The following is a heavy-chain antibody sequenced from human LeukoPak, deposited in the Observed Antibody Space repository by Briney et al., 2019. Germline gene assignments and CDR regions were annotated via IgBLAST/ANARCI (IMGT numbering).Heavy chain of an antibody. D-gene: IGHD3-3*01. CDR1: GGSFSGYY. V-gene: IGHV4-59*01. J-gene: IGHJ3*02. Sequence: SETLSLTCAVYGGSFSGYYWSWIRQPPGKGLEWIGYISYSGSTNYNPSLKSRVTISVHMSKNQFSLKLSSVTAADTAVYYCARGGSGYDAFDIWGQGTMVTVSS. CDR3: ARGGSGYDAFDI. CDR2: ISYSGST.